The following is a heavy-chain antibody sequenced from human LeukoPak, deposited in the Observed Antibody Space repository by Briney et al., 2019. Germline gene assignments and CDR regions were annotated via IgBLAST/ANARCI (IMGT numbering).Heavy chain of an antibody. V-gene: IGHV3-15*01. D-gene: IGHD2-15*01. Sequence: GGSLRLSCAASGFTFSNAWMSWVRQAPGKGLEWVGRIKSKTDGGTTDYAAPVKVRFTISRDDSKNTLYLQMNSLKTEDTAVYYCTTDGDLGYCSGGSCYSFYFDYWGQGTLVTVSS. CDR2: IKSKTDGGTT. J-gene: IGHJ4*02. CDR1: GFTFSNAW. CDR3: TTDGDLGYCSGGSCYSFYFDY.